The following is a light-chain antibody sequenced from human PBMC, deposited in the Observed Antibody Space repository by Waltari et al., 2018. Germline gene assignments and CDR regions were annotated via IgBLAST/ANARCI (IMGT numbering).Light chain of an antibody. J-gene: IGKJ2*01. CDR1: QSLTKRY. CDR2: CAS. V-gene: IGKV3-20*01. CDR3: QQYGSSIMYT. Sequence: VLTQSPGSLSLSPGESATLSCRASQSLTKRYLAWYQQKLGQAPRLLIYCASSRAACIPDRFSGSGSGTDFTLTISRLEPEDCAVYYCQQYGSSIMYTFGQGTKLEIK.